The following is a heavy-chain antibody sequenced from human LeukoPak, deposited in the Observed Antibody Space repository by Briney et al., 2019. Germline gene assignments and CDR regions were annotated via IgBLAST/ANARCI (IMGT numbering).Heavy chain of an antibody. CDR2: IYYGGST. J-gene: IGHJ4*02. V-gene: IGHV4-59*12. CDR1: GGSISSYY. D-gene: IGHD6-6*01. CDR3: ARVVRVAFDY. Sequence: PSETLSLTCTVSGGSISSYYWSWIRQPPGKGLEWIGYIYYGGSTNYNPSLKSRVTISVDTSKNQFSLKLSSVTAADTAVYYCARVVRVAFDYWGQGTLVTVSS.